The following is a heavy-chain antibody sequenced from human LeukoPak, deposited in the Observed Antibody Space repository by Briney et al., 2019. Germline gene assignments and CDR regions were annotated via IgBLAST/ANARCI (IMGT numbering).Heavy chain of an antibody. Sequence: PSETLSLTCAVYGGSFSGYYWSWIRQPPGKGLEWIGEINHSGSTNYNPSLKSRVTISADTSKNQFSLKLSSVTAADTAVYYCARVGSSGPTDYWGQGTLVTVSS. D-gene: IGHD3-22*01. CDR3: ARVGSSGPTDY. V-gene: IGHV4-34*01. CDR2: INHSGST. J-gene: IGHJ4*02. CDR1: GGSFSGYY.